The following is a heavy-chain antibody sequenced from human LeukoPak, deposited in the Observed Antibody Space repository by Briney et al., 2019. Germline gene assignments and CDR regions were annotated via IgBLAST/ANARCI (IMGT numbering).Heavy chain of an antibody. CDR2: IYHSGST. D-gene: IGHD6-13*01. CDR3: ARDFLRSSWYGIDY. V-gene: IGHV4-30-2*01. Sequence: SQTLSLTCAVSGGSISSGGYSWSWIRQPPGKGLEWIEYIYHSGSTYYNPSLKSRVTISVDRSKNQFSLKLSSVTAADTAVYYCARDFLRSSWYGIDYWGQGTLVTVSS. J-gene: IGHJ4*02. CDR1: GGSISSGGYS.